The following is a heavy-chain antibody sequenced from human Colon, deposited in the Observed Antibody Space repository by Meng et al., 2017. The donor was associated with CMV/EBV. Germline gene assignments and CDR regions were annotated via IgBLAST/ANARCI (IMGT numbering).Heavy chain of an antibody. CDR2: INPNSGDT. J-gene: IGHJ3*01. Sequence: ASVKVSCKASGYFFTGQYMHWLRQAPGQGLEWMGWINPNSGDTNYPRKFQGRVTLTRDTSIKTAYMDLSRLTSDDTAVYYCARDLRDFWSGPSAFDVWGQGTMVTVSS. CDR1: GYFFTGQY. D-gene: IGHD3-3*01. CDR3: ARDLRDFWSGPSAFDV. V-gene: IGHV1-2*02.